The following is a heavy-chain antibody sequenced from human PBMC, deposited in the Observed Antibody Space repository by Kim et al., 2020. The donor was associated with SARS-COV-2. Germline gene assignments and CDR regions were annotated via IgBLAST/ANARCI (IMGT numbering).Heavy chain of an antibody. CDR3: APGGVQWLVPFFDY. Sequence: ADSGKGRFTISRENSKNTLYLQMNSLRAEDTAVYYCAPGGVQWLVPFFDYWGQGTLVTVSS. J-gene: IGHJ4*02. V-gene: IGHV3-30*02. D-gene: IGHD6-19*01.